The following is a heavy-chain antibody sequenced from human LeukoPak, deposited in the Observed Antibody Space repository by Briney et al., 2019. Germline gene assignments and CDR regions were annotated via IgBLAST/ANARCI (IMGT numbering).Heavy chain of an antibody. CDR1: GFTFNTYW. Sequence: GGSLRLSCAASGFTFNTYWMSWVRQAPGKGLEWVANIKPDGSEKHYVDSVKGRFTISRDNAKNSLYLQMNSLRAEDTAVYYCAKEVHSSGYLDYWGQGTLVTVSS. CDR3: AKEVHSSGYLDY. J-gene: IGHJ4*02. D-gene: IGHD3-22*01. V-gene: IGHV3-7*01. CDR2: IKPDGSEK.